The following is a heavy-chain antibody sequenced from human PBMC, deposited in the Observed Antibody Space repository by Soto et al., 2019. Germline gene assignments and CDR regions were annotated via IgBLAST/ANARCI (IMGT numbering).Heavy chain of an antibody. J-gene: IGHJ3*02. CDR2: IHAGNAYT. D-gene: IGHD5-12*01. CDR3: ARVQYSGYDFKLAFDI. CDR1: GYTFDNYA. V-gene: IGHV1-3*01. Sequence: QVQLVQSGAQVKKPGASVKVSCKASGYTFDNYALHWVRQAPGRRLEWMGWIHAGNAYTKHPQRFQGRVTITRDTCASTVQMALSSLGSEDTAVYYCARVQYSGYDFKLAFDIWGQGTMVTVSS.